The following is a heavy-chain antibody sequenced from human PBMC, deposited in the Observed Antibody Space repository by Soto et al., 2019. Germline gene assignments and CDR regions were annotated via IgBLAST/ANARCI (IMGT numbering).Heavy chain of an antibody. D-gene: IGHD6-19*01. Sequence: GASVKVSCKASGYTFTGYYMHWVRQAPGQGLEWMGGIIPIFGTANYAQKFQGRVTITADESTSTAYMELSSLRSEDTAVYYCAREVLIAVAGTGYNYYGMDVWGQGTTVTVS. V-gene: IGHV1-69*13. CDR2: IIPIFGTA. CDR3: AREVLIAVAGTGYNYYGMDV. J-gene: IGHJ6*02. CDR1: GYTFTGYY.